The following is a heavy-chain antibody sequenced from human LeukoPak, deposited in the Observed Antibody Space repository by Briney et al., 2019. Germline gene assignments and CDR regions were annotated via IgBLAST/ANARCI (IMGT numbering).Heavy chain of an antibody. CDR2: IYYSGST. CDR3: AGGTGCSMIREFELDY. D-gene: IGHD3-16*01. CDR1: GGSISSHY. Sequence: SETLSLTCTVSGGSISSHYWSWIRQPPGKGLEWIGYIYYSGSTNYNPSLKSRVTISVDTSKNQFSLKLSSVTAADTAVYYCAGGTGCSMIREFELDYWGQGTLVTVSS. J-gene: IGHJ4*02. V-gene: IGHV4-59*11.